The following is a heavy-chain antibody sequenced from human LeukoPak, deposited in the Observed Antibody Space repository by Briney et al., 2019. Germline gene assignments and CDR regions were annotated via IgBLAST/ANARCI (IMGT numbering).Heavy chain of an antibody. J-gene: IGHJ4*02. CDR2: IHHSGHT. V-gene: IGHV4-31*03. CDR3: ARYCSSTSCPFDY. CDR1: GDSVISGTSF. D-gene: IGHD2-2*01. Sequence: SETLSLTCTVSGDSVISGTSFWGWIRQHPGKGLEWVGYIHHSGHTYDNPSLQSRVIISMDKSKNQFSPKLNSVTAADTAVYYCARYCSSTSCPFDYWGQGALVTVSS.